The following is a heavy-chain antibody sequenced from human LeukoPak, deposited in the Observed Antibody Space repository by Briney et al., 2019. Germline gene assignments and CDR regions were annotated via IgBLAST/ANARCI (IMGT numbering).Heavy chain of an antibody. CDR2: ISSSGSNI. Sequence: GGSLRLSCAASGFTFSDYYMSWIRQAPGKGLEWVSYISSSGSNIHYADSVKGRFTISRDNAKNSLYLQMNSLRAEDTAVYYCASPYYYASGSFDVWGQGTLVTVSS. CDR3: ASPYYYASGSFDV. D-gene: IGHD3-10*01. J-gene: IGHJ4*02. CDR1: GFTFSDYY. V-gene: IGHV3-11*01.